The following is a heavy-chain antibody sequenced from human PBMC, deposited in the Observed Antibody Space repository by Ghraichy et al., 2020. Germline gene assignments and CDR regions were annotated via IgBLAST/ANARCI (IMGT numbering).Heavy chain of an antibody. CDR3: AARTAAGGRLAFDI. CDR2: IYDGGTT. D-gene: IGHD6-13*01. V-gene: IGHV3-53*01. J-gene: IGHJ3*02. CDR1: GFTVSTNY. Sequence: LSLTCAASGFTVSTNYMTWVRQAPGKELEWVSLIYDGGTTYYADSVKGQFTLSRDTSKNTLYLQMNTLRAEDTAGYYCAARTAAGGRLAFDIWGQGTMVTVSS.